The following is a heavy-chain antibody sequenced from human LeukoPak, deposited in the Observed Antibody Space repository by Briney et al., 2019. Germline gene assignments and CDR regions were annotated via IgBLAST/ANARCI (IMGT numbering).Heavy chain of an antibody. V-gene: IGHV3-74*01. CDR1: GFTFSSYV. CDR3: ARDWVYKIDY. Sequence: GGSLRLSRETAGFTFSSYVMHWVRRTPGKGLVWVSRISHDGIISYADSVKGRFTISRDNAKNTLTLQMNSLRAEDTAVYFCARDWVYKIDYWGRGTLVTVSS. CDR2: ISHDGII. J-gene: IGHJ4*02. D-gene: IGHD5-24*01.